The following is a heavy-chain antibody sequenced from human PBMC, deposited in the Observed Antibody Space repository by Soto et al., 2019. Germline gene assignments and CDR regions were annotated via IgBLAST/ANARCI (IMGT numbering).Heavy chain of an antibody. CDR2: IHYSGRT. CDR3: ARERYSSGWYNYFDL. Sequence: QVQLQESGPGLVKASETLSLTCTVSGGSISSYYWNWFRQSPGKGLEWIGNIHYSGRTNYNPSLKSRVTISVDTSGNHFSLELSSVTAADTAVYYCARERYSSGWYNYFDLWGQGTLVTVSS. D-gene: IGHD6-19*01. CDR1: GGSISSYY. V-gene: IGHV4-59*01. J-gene: IGHJ5*02.